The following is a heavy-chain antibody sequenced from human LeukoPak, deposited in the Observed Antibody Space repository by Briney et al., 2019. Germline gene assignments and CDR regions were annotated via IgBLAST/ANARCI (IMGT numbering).Heavy chain of an antibody. CDR1: GGSFSGYY. CDR3: ARDLDYDSSGYNWPHYYYYMDV. CDR2: INHSGST. J-gene: IGHJ6*03. D-gene: IGHD3-22*01. Sequence: PSETLSLTCAVYGGSFSGYYWSWIRQPPGKGLEWIGEINHSGSTNYNPSLKSRVTMSVDTSKNQFSLKLSSVTAADTAVYYCARDLDYDSSGYNWPHYYYYMDVWGKGTTVTVSS. V-gene: IGHV4-34*01.